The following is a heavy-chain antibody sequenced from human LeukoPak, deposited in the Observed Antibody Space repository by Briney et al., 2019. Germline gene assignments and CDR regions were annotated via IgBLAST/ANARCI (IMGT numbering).Heavy chain of an antibody. J-gene: IGHJ3*01. CDR2: IYYIGST. CDR1: GDSISSYY. V-gene: IGHV4-59*01. Sequence: PSETLPLTCTVSGDSISSYYWSWIRQPPGKGLEWIGYIYYIGSTNYNPSLKSRVTISVDTSKNQFSLKLSSVTAADTAVYYCARDYAFDVWGQGTMVTVSS. CDR3: ARDYAFDV.